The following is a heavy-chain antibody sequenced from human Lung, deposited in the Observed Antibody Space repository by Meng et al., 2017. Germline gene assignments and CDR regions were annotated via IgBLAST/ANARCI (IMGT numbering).Heavy chain of an antibody. Sequence: QVQLVESGGGVVHPGRSLRLSCATSGFTFSTHAMHWVRQAPGKGLEWVAIISYDGSYKYYADSVQGRFTISRDNSKNTLYLQMNSLTTEDTAVYYCARDLGRETYFFDYWGQGTLVTVSS. V-gene: IGHV3-30*01. CDR3: ARDLGRETYFFDY. CDR2: ISYDGSYK. J-gene: IGHJ4*02. CDR1: GFTFSTHA. D-gene: IGHD2/OR15-2a*01.